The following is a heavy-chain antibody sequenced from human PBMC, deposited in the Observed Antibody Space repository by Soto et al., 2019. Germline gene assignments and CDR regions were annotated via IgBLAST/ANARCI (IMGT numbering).Heavy chain of an antibody. CDR3: SRTVVVVAATALNWFDP. J-gene: IGHJ5*02. D-gene: IGHD2-15*01. Sequence: SETLSLTCTVSGGSISSSSYYWGWIRQPPGKGLEWIGSIYYSGSTYYNPSLKSRVTISVDTSKNQFSLKLSSVTAADTAVYYCSRTVVVVAATALNWFDPWGQGTLVTVSS. V-gene: IGHV4-39*01. CDR1: GGSISSSSYY. CDR2: IYYSGST.